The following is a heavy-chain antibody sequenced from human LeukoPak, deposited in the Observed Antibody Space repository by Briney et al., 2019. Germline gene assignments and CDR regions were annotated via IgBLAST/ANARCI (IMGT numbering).Heavy chain of an antibody. CDR3: ARDSRYYDILTGYGSSYYFDY. CDR2: ISYDGSKK. J-gene: IGHJ4*02. Sequence: GGSLRLPCTASGFTYSSYAMLWVRQAPGKGLEWVAVISYDGSKKHYADSVKGRFTITRDNSKNTLYLQMNSLSAEDTAVYYCARDSRYYDILTGYGSSYYFDYWGQGTLVTVSS. D-gene: IGHD3-9*01. CDR1: GFTYSSYA. V-gene: IGHV3-30-3*01.